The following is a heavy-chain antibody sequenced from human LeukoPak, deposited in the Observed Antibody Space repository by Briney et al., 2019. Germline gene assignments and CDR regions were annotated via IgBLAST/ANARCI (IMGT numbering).Heavy chain of an antibody. CDR2: ISAYNGNT. J-gene: IGHJ6*02. CDR1: GYTFTSYG. V-gene: IGHV1-18*01. CDR3: ARRGNLGSGWSQVYYYYGMDA. D-gene: IGHD6-19*01. Sequence: GASAKVSCKASGYTFTSYGISWVRQAPGQGLEWMGWISAYNGNTNYAQKLQGRVTMTTDTSTSKAYMPLRSLTSDDTAVYYCARRGNLGSGWSQVYYYYGMDAWGQGTTVTVSS.